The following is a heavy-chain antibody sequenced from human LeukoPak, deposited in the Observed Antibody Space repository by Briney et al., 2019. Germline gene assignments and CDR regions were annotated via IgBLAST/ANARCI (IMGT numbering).Heavy chain of an antibody. D-gene: IGHD1-26*01. CDR1: GFSFRNYA. CDR2: INTDGRIT. J-gene: IGHJ4*02. CDR3: TRDGGSFCDFDY. Sequence: RAGGSLRLSCVASGFSFRNYAIHWVRHAPGKSLEYVSVINTDGRITYYADSVKGRFTISRDNSKKTVYLQMGSLRGEDMAVYYCTRDGGSFCDFDYWGQGALVTVSS. V-gene: IGHV3-64*02.